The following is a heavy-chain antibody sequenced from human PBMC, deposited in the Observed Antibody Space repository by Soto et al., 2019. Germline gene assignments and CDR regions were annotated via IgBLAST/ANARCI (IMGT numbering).Heavy chain of an antibody. CDR3: ARDEGYSDSSGYYDY. J-gene: IGHJ4*01. D-gene: IGHD3-22*01. CDR1: GYTFTSFV. V-gene: IGHV1-3*01. Sequence: GASVKVSCKASGYTFTSFVMHWVRQAPGQRLEWMGWINAGNGNTRYSQKFQGRVTITRDTSASTAYMELSSLRSEDTALYYCARDEGYSDSSGYYDYWG. CDR2: INAGNGNT.